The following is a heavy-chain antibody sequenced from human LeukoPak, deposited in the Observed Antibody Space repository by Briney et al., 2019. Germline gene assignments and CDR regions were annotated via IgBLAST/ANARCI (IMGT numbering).Heavy chain of an antibody. CDR3: ARELSGSYPYYYCYYMDV. D-gene: IGHD1-26*01. CDR2: IYTSRST. CDR1: GGSISSDSYY. V-gene: IGHV4-61*02. J-gene: IGHJ6*03. Sequence: SQTLSLTCTVSGGSISSDSYYWSWIRQPAGKGLEWIGRIYTSRSTNYNPSLKSRVTIPVDTSKNQFSLKLSSVTAADTAVYYCARELSGSYPYYYCYYMDVWGKGTTVTVSS.